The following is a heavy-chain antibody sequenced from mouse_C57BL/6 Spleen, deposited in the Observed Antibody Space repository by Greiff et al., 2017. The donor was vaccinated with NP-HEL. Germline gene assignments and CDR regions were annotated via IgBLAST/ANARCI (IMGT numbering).Heavy chain of an antibody. CDR1: GFTFSDYG. CDR2: ISNLAYSI. D-gene: IGHD1-1*01. Sequence: EVKLVESGGGLVQPGGSLKLSCAASGFTFSDYGMAWVRQAPRKGPEWVAFISNLAYSIYYADTVTGRFTISRENAKNTLYLEMSSLRSEDTAMYYCARHDYGSRAFDYWGQGTTLTVSS. J-gene: IGHJ2*01. V-gene: IGHV5-15*04. CDR3: ARHDYGSRAFDY.